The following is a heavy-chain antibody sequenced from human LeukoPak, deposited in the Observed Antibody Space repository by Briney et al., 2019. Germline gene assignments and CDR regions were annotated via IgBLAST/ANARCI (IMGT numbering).Heavy chain of an antibody. CDR2: ISSSSSYI. V-gene: IGHV3-21*01. J-gene: IGHJ4*02. CDR3: AREGRAMELDY. Sequence: GGSLRLSCAASGFTFSNYSMNWVRQAAGKGLEGVSSISSSSSYIYYADSVKGRFTISRDNAKNSLYLKMKSLRAEDTPVYYCAREGRAMELDYWGQGTLVTVSP. CDR1: GFTFSNYS. D-gene: IGHD1-1*01.